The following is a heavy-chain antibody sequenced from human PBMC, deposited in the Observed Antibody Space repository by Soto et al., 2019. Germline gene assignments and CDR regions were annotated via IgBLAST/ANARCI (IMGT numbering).Heavy chain of an antibody. D-gene: IGHD3-3*01. CDR3: ARSRNTIFGVVMPYGYYYGMDV. CDR1: GGTFSSYA. Sequence: SVKVSCKASGGTFSSYAISWVRQAPGQGLEWMGGIIPIFGTANYAQKFQGRVTITADESTSTAYMELSSLRSEDTAVYYCARSRNTIFGVVMPYGYYYGMDVWGQGTTVTVSS. J-gene: IGHJ6*02. CDR2: IIPIFGTA. V-gene: IGHV1-69*13.